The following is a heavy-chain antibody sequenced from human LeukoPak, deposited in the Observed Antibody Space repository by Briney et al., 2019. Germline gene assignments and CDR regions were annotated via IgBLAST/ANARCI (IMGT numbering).Heavy chain of an antibody. CDR2: ISWNSGSI. CDR3: AKDIENSGNY. V-gene: IGHV3-9*01. J-gene: IGHJ4*02. D-gene: IGHD2-15*01. CDR1: GFTFDDYA. Sequence: GGSLRLSCAASGFTFDDYAMHWVRQAPGKGLEWVSGISWNSGSIGYADSVKGRFTISRDNAKNSLYLQMNSLRAEDTALYYCAKDIENSGNYWGQGTLVTVSS.